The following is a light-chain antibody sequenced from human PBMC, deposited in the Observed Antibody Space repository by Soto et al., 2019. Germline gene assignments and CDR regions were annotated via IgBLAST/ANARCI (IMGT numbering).Light chain of an antibody. CDR3: QNYHNWPWT. V-gene: IGKV3-15*01. Sequence: EIVMTQSPATLSVSPGERATLSCRASQSVSINLAWYQQKPGQAPRLLIYGASTRATGIPARFSGSGSGTEFTLTISSLQSEDFAVYYCQNYHNWPWTFGQGTKVEIK. CDR1: QSVSIN. J-gene: IGKJ1*01. CDR2: GAS.